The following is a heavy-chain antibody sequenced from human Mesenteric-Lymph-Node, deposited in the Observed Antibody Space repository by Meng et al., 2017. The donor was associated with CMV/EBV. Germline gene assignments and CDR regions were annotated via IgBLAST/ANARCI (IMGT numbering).Heavy chain of an antibody. Sequence: GESLKISCAASGFTFSDAWMSWVRQAPGKGLEWVSSISSSGRYIYYADSVQGRFTISRDNAKNSLYLQMNGLRAEDTAVYYCARISGWEEIYYYGMDVWGQGTTVTVSS. V-gene: IGHV3-21*01. CDR1: GFTFSDAW. D-gene: IGHD6-19*01. CDR3: ARISGWEEIYYYGMDV. J-gene: IGHJ6*02. CDR2: ISSSGRYI.